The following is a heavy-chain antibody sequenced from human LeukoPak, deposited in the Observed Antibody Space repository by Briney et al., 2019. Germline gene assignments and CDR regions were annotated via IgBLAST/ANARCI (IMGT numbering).Heavy chain of an antibody. CDR2: IKQDGSER. CDR1: GFTFSSYW. J-gene: IGHJ4*02. CDR3: ATGAGCGY. V-gene: IGHV3-7*03. D-gene: IGHD6-19*01. Sequence: GGSLRLSCAASGFTFSSYWMTWVRQAPGKGLEWVANIKQDGSERNYVDSVRGRFTISRDNAKNSLYLQVNTLRDEDTAVYYCATGAGCGYWGQGTLVTVSS.